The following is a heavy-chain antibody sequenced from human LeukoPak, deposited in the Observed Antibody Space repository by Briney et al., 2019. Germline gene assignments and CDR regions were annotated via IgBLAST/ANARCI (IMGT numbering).Heavy chain of an antibody. V-gene: IGHV4-34*01. CDR1: GGSISSYY. CDR3: ARGRNTQGGYYYGSGSYYNRYYFDY. Sequence: SETLSLTCTVSGGSISSYYWSWIRQPPGKGLEWIGEINHSGSTNYNPSLKSRVTISVDTSKNQFSLKLSSVTAADTAVYYCARGRNTQGGYYYGSGSYYNRYYFDYWGQGTLVTVSS. J-gene: IGHJ4*02. D-gene: IGHD3-10*01. CDR2: INHSGST.